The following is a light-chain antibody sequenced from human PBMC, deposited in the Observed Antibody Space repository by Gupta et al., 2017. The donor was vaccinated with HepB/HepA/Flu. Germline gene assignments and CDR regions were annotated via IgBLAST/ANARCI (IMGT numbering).Light chain of an antibody. CDR1: QSVSSSF. CDR2: GAS. J-gene: IGKJ1*01. Sequence: EVVLTQSPGTLSLSPGETATLSCRTSQSVSSSFLAWYQQKPGQAPRLLIYGASSRATGIPDRFSGSGSGTEFTLTISRREPDDFAVYFCQQEGDSPKTFGQGTKVEIE. CDR3: QQEGDSPKT. V-gene: IGKV3-20*01.